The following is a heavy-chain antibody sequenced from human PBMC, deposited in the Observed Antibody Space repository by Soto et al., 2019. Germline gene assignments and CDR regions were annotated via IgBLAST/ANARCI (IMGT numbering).Heavy chain of an antibody. CDR2: IYYSGRT. Sequence: QVQLQESGPGLVKPSETLSLTCTVSGGSISSYYWSWIRQPPGKGLEWIGYIYYSGRTNYNPALKRRATISVDTSKNQFSLNLSSVTXXDTXXXXXXXXXXXXXXXXXXXXXXXPXGQGTLVT. CDR1: GGSISSYY. J-gene: IGHJ5*02. CDR3: XXXXXXXXXXXXXXXXXXP. V-gene: IGHV4-59*01.